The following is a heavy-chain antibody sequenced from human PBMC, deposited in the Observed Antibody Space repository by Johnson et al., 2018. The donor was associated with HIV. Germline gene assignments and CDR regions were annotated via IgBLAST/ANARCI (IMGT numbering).Heavy chain of an antibody. CDR3: AKGIMITFGGVIVKPHAFDI. Sequence: VQLVESGGGLVKPGGSLRLSCAASGFTFDDYTMHWVRQAPGKALEWVSLISWDGGSTYYADSVKGRFTISRDNSKNSLYLQMNSLRTEDTALYYCAKGIMITFGGVIVKPHAFDIWGQGTMVTVSS. CDR2: ISWDGGST. J-gene: IGHJ3*02. D-gene: IGHD3-16*02. V-gene: IGHV3-43*01. CDR1: GFTFDDYT.